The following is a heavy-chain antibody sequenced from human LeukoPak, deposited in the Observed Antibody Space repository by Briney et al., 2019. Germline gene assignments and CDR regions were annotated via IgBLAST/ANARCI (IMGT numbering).Heavy chain of an antibody. CDR1: GFTFTNYN. Sequence: GGSLRLSCAASGFTFTNYNMNWVRQAPGKGLEWVSSISSSSSYIYYADSVKGRFTISRDNAKNSLYLQMNSLRAEDTAVYYCARGAHYYYDSSGYSYGGDYWGQGTLVTVSS. V-gene: IGHV3-21*01. D-gene: IGHD3-22*01. CDR3: ARGAHYYYDSSGYSYGGDY. CDR2: ISSSSSYI. J-gene: IGHJ4*02.